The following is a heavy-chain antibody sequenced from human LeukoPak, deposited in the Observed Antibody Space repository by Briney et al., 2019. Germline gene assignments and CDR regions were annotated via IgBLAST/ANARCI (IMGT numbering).Heavy chain of an antibody. CDR1: GFTFDSYA. CDR3: AKDFWSGYYPNY. V-gene: IGHV3-23*01. Sequence: GGSLRLSCAASGFTFDSYAMSWVRQAPGKGLDWVSGISGGGVSTYYADSVKGRFTISRDNSKNTLYLQMNSLRAEDTAVYYCAKDFWSGYYPNYWGQGTLVTVSS. CDR2: ISGGGVST. J-gene: IGHJ4*02. D-gene: IGHD3-3*01.